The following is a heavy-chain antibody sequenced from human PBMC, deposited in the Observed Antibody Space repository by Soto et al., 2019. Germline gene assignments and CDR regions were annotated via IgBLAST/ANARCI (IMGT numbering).Heavy chain of an antibody. D-gene: IGHD3-10*01. CDR1: GYTLSTYS. Sequence: GVSLRLSFVAPGYTLSTYSMSWVRQAPGKGLEWVSGITGSGGSTYYADSVKGRFTISRDNSKSTVSLQMNSLRDDDTAVYYCARDGYYAGFDIWGQGTMVTV. CDR2: ITGSGGST. J-gene: IGHJ3*02. V-gene: IGHV3-23*01. CDR3: ARDGYYAGFDI.